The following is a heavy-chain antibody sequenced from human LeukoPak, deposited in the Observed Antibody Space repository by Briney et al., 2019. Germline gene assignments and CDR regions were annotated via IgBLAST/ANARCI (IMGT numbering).Heavy chain of an antibody. Sequence: SQTLSLTCTVSGCSISSGGYYWSWIPQHPGKGREWIGYIYYSGSTDYNPSLKSRVTISVDTSKNQFSLKLSSVTAADTAVYYCARVVLTTVELRFDYWGQGSQVTVSS. CDR2: IYYSGST. V-gene: IGHV4-31*03. CDR3: ARVVLTTVELRFDY. CDR1: GCSISSGGYY. J-gene: IGHJ4*02. D-gene: IGHD4-11*01.